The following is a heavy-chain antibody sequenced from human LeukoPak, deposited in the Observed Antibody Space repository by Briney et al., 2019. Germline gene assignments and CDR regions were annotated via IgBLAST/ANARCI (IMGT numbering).Heavy chain of an antibody. D-gene: IGHD6-19*01. V-gene: IGHV3-48*03. CDR3: AIVFTGYSSGWYWRRFDY. CDR2: ISSSGSTI. Sequence: GGSLRLSCAASGFTFSSYEMNWVRQAPGKGLEWVSYISSSGSTIYYADSVKGRFTISRDNAKNSLYLQMNSLRAEDTAVYYCAIVFTGYSSGWYWRRFDYWGQGTLVTVSS. CDR1: GFTFSSYE. J-gene: IGHJ4*02.